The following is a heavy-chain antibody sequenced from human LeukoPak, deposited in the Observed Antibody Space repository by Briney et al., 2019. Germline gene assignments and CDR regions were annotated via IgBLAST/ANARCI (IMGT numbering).Heavy chain of an antibody. Sequence: ASVKVSCKASGYTFTSYYMHWVRQAPGQGLEWMGIINPSGGSTSYAQKFQGRVTMTRDTSTSTVYMELSSLRSEDTAVYYCARDYGDFSTSTYYYYYMDVWGKGPRSPSP. CDR2: INPSGGST. CDR3: ARDYGDFSTSTYYYYYMDV. CDR1: GYTFTSYY. D-gene: IGHD4-17*01. J-gene: IGHJ6*03. V-gene: IGHV1-46*01.